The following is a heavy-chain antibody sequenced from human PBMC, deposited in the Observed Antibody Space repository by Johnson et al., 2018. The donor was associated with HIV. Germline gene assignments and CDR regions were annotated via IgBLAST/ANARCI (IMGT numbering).Heavy chain of an antibody. V-gene: IGHV3-66*01. J-gene: IGHJ3*02. CDR1: GFTVSSNY. D-gene: IGHD5-18*01. Sequence: VQLVESAGGLVQPGGSLRLSCAASGFTVSSNYMSWVRQAPGKGLEWVSVIYSGGSTYYADSVKGRFTISRDNFKNTLYLQMNSLRAEDTAVYYCARDSPRIKVWDDAFDIWGQGTMVTVSS. CDR2: IYSGGST. CDR3: ARDSPRIKVWDDAFDI.